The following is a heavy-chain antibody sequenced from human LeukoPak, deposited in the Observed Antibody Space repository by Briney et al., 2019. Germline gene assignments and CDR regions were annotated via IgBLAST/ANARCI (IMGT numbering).Heavy chain of an antibody. CDR3: ARGLNSSPTLSEGYYYYYMDV. CDR1: GFTFSSYE. Sequence: GGSLRLSCAASGFTFSSYEMNWVRQAPGKGLEWVSYISSSGSTIYYADSVKGRFTISRDNAKNSLYLQMNSLRAEDTALYYCARGLNSSPTLSEGYYYYYMDVWGKGTTVTVSS. V-gene: IGHV3-48*03. D-gene: IGHD5-18*01. CDR2: ISSSGSTI. J-gene: IGHJ6*03.